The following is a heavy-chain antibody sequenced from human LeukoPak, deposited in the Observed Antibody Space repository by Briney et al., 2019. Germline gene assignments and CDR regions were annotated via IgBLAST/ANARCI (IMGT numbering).Heavy chain of an antibody. CDR3: VRNLAVAGTCFDS. J-gene: IGHJ4*02. CDR2: IKQDGSDR. CDR1: GFTFSSSA. Sequence: GGSLRLSCAASGFTFSSSAMSWVRQAPGTGLEWVANIKQDGSDRNYVTSVRGRFTISRDNAESSLYLQMNSLRAEDTAVYHCVRNLAVAGTCFDSWGQGTLVTVSS. V-gene: IGHV3-7*03. D-gene: IGHD6-19*01.